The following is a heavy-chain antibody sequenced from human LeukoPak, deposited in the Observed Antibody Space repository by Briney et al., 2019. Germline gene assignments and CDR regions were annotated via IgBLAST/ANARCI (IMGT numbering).Heavy chain of an antibody. Sequence: GGSLRLSCAASGFTFSSYWMSWVRQAPGKGLEWVANIKQDGSEKYYVDSVKGRFTISRDNAKNSLYLQMSSLRAEDTAVYYCARLSSRKHNAFDIWGQGTMVTVSS. CDR1: GFTFSSYW. V-gene: IGHV3-7*01. D-gene: IGHD3-16*02. J-gene: IGHJ3*02. CDR3: ARLSSRKHNAFDI. CDR2: IKQDGSEK.